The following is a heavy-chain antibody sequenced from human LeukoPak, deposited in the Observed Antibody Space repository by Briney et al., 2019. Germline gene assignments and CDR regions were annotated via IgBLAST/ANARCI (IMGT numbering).Heavy chain of an antibody. CDR1: VFTFSSYS. Sequence: GGSLRLSCAASVFTFSSYSMSWVRQAPWKGLEWVSAISGSGGSTYYADSVKGRFTISRDNSKNTLYLQMNSLRAEDTAVYYCAKDLRPYCSSTSCRLFDYWGQGTLVTVSS. CDR3: AKDLRPYCSSTSCRLFDY. CDR2: ISGSGGST. J-gene: IGHJ4*02. V-gene: IGHV3-23*01. D-gene: IGHD2-2*01.